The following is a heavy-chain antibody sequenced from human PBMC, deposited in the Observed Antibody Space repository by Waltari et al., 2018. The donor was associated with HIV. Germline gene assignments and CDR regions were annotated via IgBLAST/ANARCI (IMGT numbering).Heavy chain of an antibody. CDR3: TPYGRTSPWWFDP. CDR2: IKSKTDGGTT. Sequence: EVQLVESGGGLVKPGGSLRLSCADSGFTFSNAWISWVRHHPGKGLELVGRIKSKTDGGTTDYAAPVKGRFTISRDDSKNTLYLQMNSLKTEDTAVYYCTPYGRTSPWWFDPWGQGTLVTVSS. J-gene: IGHJ5*02. V-gene: IGHV3-15*01. CDR1: GFTFSNAW. D-gene: IGHD2-2*01.